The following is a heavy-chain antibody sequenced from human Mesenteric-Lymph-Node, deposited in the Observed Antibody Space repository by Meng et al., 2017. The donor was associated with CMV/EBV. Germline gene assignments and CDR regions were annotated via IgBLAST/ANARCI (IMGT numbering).Heavy chain of an antibody. CDR1: GGTFSSYA. J-gene: IGHJ4*02. Sequence: SVKVSCKASGGTFSSYAISWVRQAPGQGLEWMGGIIPILGIANYAQKFQGRVTMTTDTSTSTAYMELRSLRSDDTAVYYCARGIYEGLGLLFDYWGQGTLVTVSS. CDR3: ARGIYEGLGLLFDY. D-gene: IGHD3/OR15-3a*01. V-gene: IGHV1-69*10. CDR2: IIPILGIA.